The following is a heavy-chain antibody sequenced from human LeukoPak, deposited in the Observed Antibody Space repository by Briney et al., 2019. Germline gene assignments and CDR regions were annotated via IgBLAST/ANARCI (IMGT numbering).Heavy chain of an antibody. CDR2: INHSGST. CDR3: ARRVSWFDP. Sequence: GSLRLSCVASGFSFSDYSMNWVRQAPGKGLEWIGEINHSGSTNYNPSLKSRVTISVDTSKNQFSLKLSSVTAADTAVYYCARRVSWFDPWGQGTLVTVSS. CDR1: GFSFSDYS. J-gene: IGHJ5*02. V-gene: IGHV4-34*01.